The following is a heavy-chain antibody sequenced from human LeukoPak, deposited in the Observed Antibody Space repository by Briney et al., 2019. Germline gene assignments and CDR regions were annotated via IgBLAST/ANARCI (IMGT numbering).Heavy chain of an antibody. V-gene: IGHV4-4*07. D-gene: IGHD3-3*01. Sequence: SETLSLTCTVSGGSISSYYWSWIRQPAGKGLEWIGRIYTSGSTNYNPSLKSRVTMSVDTSKNQFSLKLSSATAADTAVYYCARVPYYDFWSGYFPDYWGQGTLVTVSS. CDR2: IYTSGST. J-gene: IGHJ4*02. CDR3: ARVPYYDFWSGYFPDY. CDR1: GGSISSYY.